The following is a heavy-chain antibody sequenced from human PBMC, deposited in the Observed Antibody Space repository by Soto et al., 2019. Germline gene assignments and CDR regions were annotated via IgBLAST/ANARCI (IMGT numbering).Heavy chain of an antibody. CDR1: GYTFTGYY. D-gene: IGHD4-17*01. J-gene: IGHJ5*02. CDR3: ARDYGDYLGGSWFDP. V-gene: IGHV1-2*04. Sequence: ASVKVSCKASGYTFTGYYMHWVRQAPGQGLEWMGWINPNSGGTNYAQKFQGWVTMTRDTSISTAYMELSRLRSDDTAVYYCARDYGDYLGGSWFDPWGQGTLVTVSS. CDR2: INPNSGGT.